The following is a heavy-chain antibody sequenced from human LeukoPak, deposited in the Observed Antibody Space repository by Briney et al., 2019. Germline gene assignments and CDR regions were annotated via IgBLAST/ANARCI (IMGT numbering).Heavy chain of an antibody. D-gene: IGHD3-22*01. J-gene: IGHJ4*02. V-gene: IGHV4-39*07. Sequence: SETLSLTCTVSGGSVNSGTYYWSRIRQPPGKGLEWIGNIYYSGSAYYNPSLKSRVTMSVDTSKNQFSLKLSSVTAADTAVYYCARKPIVNSAWYYFDYWGQGTLVTVSS. CDR2: IYYSGSA. CDR1: GGSVNSGTYY. CDR3: ARKPIVNSAWYYFDY.